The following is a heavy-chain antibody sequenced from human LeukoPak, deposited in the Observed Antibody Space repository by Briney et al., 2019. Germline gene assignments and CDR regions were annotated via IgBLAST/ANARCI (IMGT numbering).Heavy chain of an antibody. CDR2: VYYSGST. V-gene: IGHV4-59*01. CDR1: GGSFSGYY. CDR3: ARDRGIRGIFDY. J-gene: IGHJ4*02. D-gene: IGHD3-10*01. Sequence: SETLSLTCAVYGGSFSGYYWSWIRQPPGKGLEWIGYVYYSGSTNYNPSLKSRVTISVDTSKNQFSLKLSSVTAADTAVYYCARDRGIRGIFDYWGQGTLVTVSS.